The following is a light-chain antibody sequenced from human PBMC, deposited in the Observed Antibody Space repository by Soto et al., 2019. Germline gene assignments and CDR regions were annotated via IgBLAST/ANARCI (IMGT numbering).Light chain of an antibody. V-gene: IGKV3-11*01. CDR1: QSVSRH. CDR3: QQRNNWPPVT. J-gene: IGKJ4*01. CDR2: DAS. Sequence: EIVLTQSPATLSFSPGERATPSCRASQSVSRHLAWYQQKPGQAPRLLIYDASNRATGIPARFSGSGSGTDFTLTISSLEPEDFAVYYCQQRNNWPPVTFGGGTKVDI.